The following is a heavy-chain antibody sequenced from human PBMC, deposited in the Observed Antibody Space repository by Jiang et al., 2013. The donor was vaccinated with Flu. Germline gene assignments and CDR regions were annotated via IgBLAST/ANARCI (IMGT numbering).Heavy chain of an antibody. D-gene: IGHD5-12*01. CDR3: ARDIPSGGGWLRSLGRYYYYGMDV. CDR1: GFTFSSYE. Sequence: VQLVESGGGLVQPGGSLRLSCAASGFTFSSYEMNWVRQAPGKGLEWVSYISSSGSTIYYADSVKGRFTISRDNAKNSLYLQMNSLRAEDTAVYYCARDIPSGGGWLRSLGRYYYYGMDVWGQGTTVTVSS. V-gene: IGHV3-48*03. CDR2: ISSSGSTI. J-gene: IGHJ6*02.